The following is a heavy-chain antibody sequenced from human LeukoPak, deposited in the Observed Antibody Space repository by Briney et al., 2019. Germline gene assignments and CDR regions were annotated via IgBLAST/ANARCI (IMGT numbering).Heavy chain of an antibody. D-gene: IGHD3-22*01. Sequence: GGSLRLSCAASGFTFRSYGMHWVRQAPGKGLEWVAVIWYDGSNKYYADSVKGRFTISRDNSKNTLYLQMNSLRAEDTAVYYCAGGPYYDSSGYVFDYWGQGTLVTVSS. CDR1: GFTFRSYG. V-gene: IGHV3-33*01. CDR2: IWYDGSNK. J-gene: IGHJ4*02. CDR3: AGGPYYDSSGYVFDY.